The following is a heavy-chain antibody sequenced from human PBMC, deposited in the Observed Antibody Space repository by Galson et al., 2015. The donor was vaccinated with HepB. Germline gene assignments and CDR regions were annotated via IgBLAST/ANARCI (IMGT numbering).Heavy chain of an antibody. V-gene: IGHV1-69*10. CDR2: IIPILGIA. CDR3: ARGALGVEWVYYFDY. J-gene: IGHJ4*02. D-gene: IGHD1-26*01. CDR1: GGTFSSYA. Sequence: SVKVSCKASGGTFSSYAISWVRQAPGQGLEWMGGIIPILGIANYAQKFQGRVTITADKSTSTAYMELSSLRSEDTAVYYCARGALGVEWVYYFDYWGQGTLVTVSS.